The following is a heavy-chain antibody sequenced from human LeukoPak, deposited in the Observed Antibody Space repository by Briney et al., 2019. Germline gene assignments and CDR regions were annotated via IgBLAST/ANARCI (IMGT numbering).Heavy chain of an antibody. V-gene: IGHV4-4*02. CDR3: CHFPKYSSGWSDEDY. CDR1: GGSFSSDNW. J-gene: IGHJ4*02. D-gene: IGHD6-19*01. CDR2: VFHSGST. Sequence: PSGTLSLTCAVSGGSFSSDNWWSWVRQSPGKGLGWIGEVFHSGSTNYNPSLKSRVTISVDKSKSQFSLKLNSVTAADTAVYYCCHFPKYSSGWSDEDYWGQGTLVAVSS.